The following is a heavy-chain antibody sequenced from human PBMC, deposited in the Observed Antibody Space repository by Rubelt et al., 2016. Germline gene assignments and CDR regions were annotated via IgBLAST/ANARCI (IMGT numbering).Heavy chain of an antibody. Sequence: GSIYYSGSTYYNPSLKSRVTISVDTSKNQFSLKLSSVTAADTAVYYCATTRKHYSSGWYTIDYWGQGTLVTVSS. D-gene: IGHD6-19*01. J-gene: IGHJ4*02. V-gene: IGHV4-39*01. CDR3: ATTRKHYSSGWYTIDY. CDR2: IYYSGST.